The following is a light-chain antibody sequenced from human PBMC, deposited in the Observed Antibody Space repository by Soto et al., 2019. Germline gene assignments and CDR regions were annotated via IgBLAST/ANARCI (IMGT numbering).Light chain of an antibody. CDR3: QQYNSYSPWT. CDR1: QSISSW. Sequence: DIQMTQSPSTLSASVGDRVTITCRASQSISSWLAWYQQKPGKAPKLLIYDASSWASGVPSRFSGSGSGTEFTLTISSLQPDDFATYYCQQYNSYSPWTFGQGTKVEIK. V-gene: IGKV1-5*01. CDR2: DAS. J-gene: IGKJ1*01.